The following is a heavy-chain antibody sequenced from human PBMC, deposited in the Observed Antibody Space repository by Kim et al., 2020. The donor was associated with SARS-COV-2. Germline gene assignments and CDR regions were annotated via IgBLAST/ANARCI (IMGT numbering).Heavy chain of an antibody. Sequence: GGSLRLSCAASGFTFSSYEMNWVRQAPGKGLEWVSYISSSGSTIYYADSVKGRFTISRDNAKNSLYLQMNSLRAEDTAVYYCASDPYSSSYNYYGMDVWGQGPTVTVSS. V-gene: IGHV3-48*03. CDR1: GFTFSSYE. J-gene: IGHJ6*02. D-gene: IGHD6-13*01. CDR3: ASDPYSSSYNYYGMDV. CDR2: ISSSGSTI.